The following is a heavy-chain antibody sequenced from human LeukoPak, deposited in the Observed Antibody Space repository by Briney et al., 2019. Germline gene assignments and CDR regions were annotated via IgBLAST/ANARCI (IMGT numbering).Heavy chain of an antibody. D-gene: IGHD4-11*01. CDR3: AKDLDYTIYGYYFDY. CDR2: IGSDNKP. J-gene: IGHJ4*02. Sequence: GGSLRLSCEASGFTFSAYAMTWVRQAPGKGLEWVSSIGSDNKPHYSESVKGRFAISRDNSRNTLYLQMNSLRADDTAVYYCAKDLDYTIYGYYFDYWGQGTLVTVSS. V-gene: IGHV3-23*01. CDR1: GFTFSAYA.